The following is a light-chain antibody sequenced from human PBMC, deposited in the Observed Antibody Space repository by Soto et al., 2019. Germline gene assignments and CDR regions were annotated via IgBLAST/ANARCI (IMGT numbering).Light chain of an antibody. CDR3: QQRTDRPPWT. J-gene: IGKJ1*01. Sequence: ENVLTQSPATLSLSPGEGATLSCRASQSINTYLAWYQQKPGQAPRLLIYDASKRATGIPARFRGSGSGTDFTLSISSLEPEDFAVYYCQQRTDRPPWTFGQGTKVDNK. CDR2: DAS. V-gene: IGKV3-11*01. CDR1: QSINTY.